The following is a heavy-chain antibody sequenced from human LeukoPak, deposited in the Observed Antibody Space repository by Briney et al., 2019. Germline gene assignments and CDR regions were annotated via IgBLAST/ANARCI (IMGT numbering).Heavy chain of an antibody. D-gene: IGHD7-27*01. V-gene: IGHV1-2*02. CDR1: GYTFTDYF. CDR3: GRNRLGKALDI. CDR2: IGPKSGDT. J-gene: IGHJ3*02. Sequence: GASVKVSCKASGYTFTDYFIHWVRQVPGQGLEWMGWIGPKSGDTSYSQKFQGRVTVTRDTSISTAYMDLSRLRFDDTAVNYCGRNRLGKALDIWGQGTMVTVSS.